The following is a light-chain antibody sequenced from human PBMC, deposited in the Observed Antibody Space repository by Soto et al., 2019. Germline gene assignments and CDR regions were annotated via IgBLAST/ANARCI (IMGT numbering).Light chain of an antibody. CDR1: QSVIKNY. V-gene: IGKV3-20*01. Sequence: EIVLTQSPGTLSLSPGERATLSCRASQSVIKNYLAWYQQKPGQAPRLLVFGASSRATGIPGRFSGNVFGNDFTLPINKPEPEDFAVYYCQQYGSPPFTFGPGTKVHIK. CDR2: GAS. CDR3: QQYGSPPFT. J-gene: IGKJ3*01.